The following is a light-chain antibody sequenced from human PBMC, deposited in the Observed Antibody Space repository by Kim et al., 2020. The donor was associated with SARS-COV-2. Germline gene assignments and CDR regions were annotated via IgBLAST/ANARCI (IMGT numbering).Light chain of an antibody. V-gene: IGLV2-8*01. CDR2: EVS. Sequence: QSVVTQPPSASGSPGQSVTISCTGTGSDIGGYYFVSWYQQHPGKAPKLIISEVSKRPSGVPDRFSGSKSGNTASLTVSGLRAEDEADYYCSAYAGSNNFLLFGGGTQLTVL. J-gene: IGLJ2*01. CDR1: GSDIGGYYF. CDR3: SAYAGSNNFLL.